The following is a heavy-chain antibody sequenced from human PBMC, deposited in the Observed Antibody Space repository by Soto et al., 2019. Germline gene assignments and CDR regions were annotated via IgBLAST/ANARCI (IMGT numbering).Heavy chain of an antibody. V-gene: IGHV4-30-4*01. CDR3: ARERVHIAVAGTGFDY. J-gene: IGHJ4*02. CDR1: GDSVSSVGFH. CDR2: IYNGGST. D-gene: IGHD6-19*01. Sequence: SETLSLTCTVSGDSVSSVGFHWAWLRRPPGKGLEWIGYIYNGGSTYYRPSLESRMHMSLDATRNHYSLRLTSVTAADTAVYYCARERVHIAVAGTGFDYWGQGTLVTVSS.